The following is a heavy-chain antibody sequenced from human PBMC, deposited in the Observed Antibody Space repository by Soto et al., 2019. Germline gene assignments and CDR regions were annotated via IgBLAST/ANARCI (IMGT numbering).Heavy chain of an antibody. Sequence: ASVKVSCKASGYSFDIYGISWVRQAPGQGPEWMGWISANNGNTKYAQKLQGRVTMTTDTSTSTVYMEVWSLRSDDTAVYHCARDLKEGTSYYHGMDVWGQGTTVTVSS. V-gene: IGHV1-18*01. CDR2: ISANNGNT. CDR1: GYSFDIYG. CDR3: ARDLKEGTSYYHGMDV. D-gene: IGHD3-9*01. J-gene: IGHJ6*02.